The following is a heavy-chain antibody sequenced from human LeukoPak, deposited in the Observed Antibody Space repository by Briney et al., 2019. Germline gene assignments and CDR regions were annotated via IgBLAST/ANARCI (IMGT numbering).Heavy chain of an antibody. D-gene: IGHD1-1*01. Sequence: ESGPTLVKPTQTLTLTCTFSGFSLSTSGVGVGWIRQPPGKALYWLALIYWNDDKHSSPSLKSRLTITKDTSKNQVFLTMTNMDPVDTATYCCAHSTTRYFDYWGQGTLVTVSS. CDR3: AHSTTRYFDY. J-gene: IGHJ4*02. CDR2: IYWNDDK. V-gene: IGHV2-5*01. CDR1: GFSLSTSGVG.